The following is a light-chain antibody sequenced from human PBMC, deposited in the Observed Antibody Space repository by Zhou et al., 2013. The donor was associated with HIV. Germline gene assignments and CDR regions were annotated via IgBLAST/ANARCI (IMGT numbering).Light chain of an antibody. V-gene: IGKV2-28*01. CDR3: MQGLKTPYT. Sequence: DIVMTQSPLSLPVTPGEPASISCRSSQSLLLSNGYNYLDWYLKKPGQSPQLLIYSGSTRASGVPDRFSGSGSGTDFTLKISRVEADDVGVYYCMQGLKTPYTFGQGTKLEIK. CDR2: SGS. CDR1: QSLLLSNGYNY. J-gene: IGKJ2*01.